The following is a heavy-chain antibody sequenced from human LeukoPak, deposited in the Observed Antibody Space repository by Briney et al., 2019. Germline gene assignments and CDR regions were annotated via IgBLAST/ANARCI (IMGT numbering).Heavy chain of an antibody. V-gene: IGHV1-69*13. CDR2: VIPIFGTA. Sequence: SVKVSCKASGGTFSSYAISLVRQAPGQGLEWMGGVIPIFGTANYAQKFQGRVTITADESTSTAYMELSSLRSEDTAVYYCARDYRSEITIFGVVNLDYWGQGTLVTVSS. CDR3: ARDYRSEITIFGVVNLDY. CDR1: GGTFSSYA. D-gene: IGHD3-3*01. J-gene: IGHJ4*02.